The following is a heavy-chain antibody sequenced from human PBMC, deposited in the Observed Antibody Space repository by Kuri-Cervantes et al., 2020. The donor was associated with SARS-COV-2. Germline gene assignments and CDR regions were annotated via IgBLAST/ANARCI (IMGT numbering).Heavy chain of an antibody. V-gene: IGHV4-59*01. Sequence: GSLRLSCTVSGCSISMYYWSWIRQPPGKGLEWIGYIYYSGCTHYNPTLKSRVTISVDTSKNQFSLKLSSVTAADTAVYYCARVSGELGYCSSTSCYEPIYYYGMDVWGQGTTVTVSS. CDR1: GCSISMYY. CDR2: IYYSGCT. CDR3: ARVSGELGYCSSTSCYEPIYYYGMDV. J-gene: IGHJ6*02. D-gene: IGHD2-2*01.